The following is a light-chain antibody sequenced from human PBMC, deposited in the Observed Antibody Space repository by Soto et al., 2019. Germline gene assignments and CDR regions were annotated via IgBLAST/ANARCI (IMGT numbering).Light chain of an antibody. J-gene: IGLJ3*02. V-gene: IGLV1-44*01. CDR2: SNN. Sequence: QSVLTQPPSASGTPGQRVTISCSGSSSNVGRNAVNWYQHLPGTAPKFLIYSNNQRPSGVPDRFSGSKSGTSASLAISGLQSEDEADYFCAAWDDSLYGVVFGGGTKLTVL. CDR1: SSNVGRNA. CDR3: AAWDDSLYGVV.